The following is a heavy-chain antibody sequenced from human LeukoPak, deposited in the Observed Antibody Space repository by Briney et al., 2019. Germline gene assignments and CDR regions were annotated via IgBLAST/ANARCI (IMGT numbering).Heavy chain of an antibody. Sequence: PSESLSLTCTVSGGSIDSYYWSWIRQPPGKGLEWIGYIYYTGSTEYHPSLKSRVTISLDTSKNQFSLKLTSVTAADTAVYYCARVYQSAEYYFDYWGQGNLVSVSS. CDR3: ARVYQSAEYYFDY. CDR2: IYYTGST. J-gene: IGHJ4*02. D-gene: IGHD2-2*01. V-gene: IGHV4-59*01. CDR1: GGSIDSYY.